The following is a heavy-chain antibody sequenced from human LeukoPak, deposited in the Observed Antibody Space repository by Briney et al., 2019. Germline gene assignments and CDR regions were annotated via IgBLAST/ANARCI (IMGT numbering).Heavy chain of an antibody. V-gene: IGHV1-69*13. J-gene: IGHJ5*02. Sequence: GASVKVSCKVSGYTLTELSMHWVRQAPGQGLEWMGGIIPIFGTANYAQKFQGRVTITADESTSTAYMELSSLRSEDTAVYYCARGSHSSSWLNWFDPWGQGTLVTVSS. CDR1: GYTLTELS. CDR3: ARGSHSSSWLNWFDP. D-gene: IGHD6-13*01. CDR2: IIPIFGTA.